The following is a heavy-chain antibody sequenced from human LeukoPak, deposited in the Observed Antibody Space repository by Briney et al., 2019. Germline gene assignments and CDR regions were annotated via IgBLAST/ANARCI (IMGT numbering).Heavy chain of an antibody. CDR2: ISGSGGST. CDR1: GFTFSSYA. V-gene: IGHV3-23*01. CDR3: AKDLHPNYYDSSGYLFIDY. Sequence: GGSLRLSCAASGFTFSSYAMSWVRQAPGKGLEWVSAISGSGGSTYYADSVKGPFTISRDNSKNTLYLQMNSLRAEDTAVYYCAKDLHPNYYDSSGYLFIDYWGQGTLVTVSS. J-gene: IGHJ4*02. D-gene: IGHD3-22*01.